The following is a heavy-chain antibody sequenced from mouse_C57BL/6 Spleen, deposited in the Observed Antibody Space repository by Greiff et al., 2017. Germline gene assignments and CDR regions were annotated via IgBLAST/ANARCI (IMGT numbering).Heavy chain of an antibody. CDR3: ARDRRLNYYGSSSYWYFDV. Sequence: DVMLVESGGGLVKPGGSLKLCCAASGFTFSSYAMSWVRQTPEKRLEWVATISDGGSYTYYPDNVKGRFTISRDNAKNNLYLQMSHLKSEDTAMYYCARDRRLNYYGSSSYWYFDVWGTGTTVTVSS. CDR1: GFTFSSYA. CDR2: ISDGGSYT. D-gene: IGHD1-1*01. J-gene: IGHJ1*03. V-gene: IGHV5-4*01.